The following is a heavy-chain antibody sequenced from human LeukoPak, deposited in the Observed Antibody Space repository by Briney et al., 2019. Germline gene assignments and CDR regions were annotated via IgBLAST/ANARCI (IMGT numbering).Heavy chain of an antibody. J-gene: IGHJ6*03. CDR1: GFTFSSYG. CDR2: IRYDGSNK. CDR3: ARDKRMGYDYWSARRYYYYYMDV. Sequence: GGSLRLSCAASGFTFSSYGMHWVRQAPGKGLEWVAFIRYDGSNKYYADSVKGRFTISRDNSKNTLYLQMNSLRAEDTAVYYCARDKRMGYDYWSARRYYYYYMDVWGKGTTVTVSS. D-gene: IGHD3-3*01. V-gene: IGHV3-30*02.